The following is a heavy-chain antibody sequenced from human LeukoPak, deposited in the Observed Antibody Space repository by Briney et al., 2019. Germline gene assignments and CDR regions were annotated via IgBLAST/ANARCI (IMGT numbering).Heavy chain of an antibody. V-gene: IGHV3-7*01. Sequence: PGGSLRLSCAASGFTFSNFWMSWVRQAPGKGLEWVANIKQDGSEKYYVDSVKGRFTISRDNAKNSLYLQMNSLRAEDTAVYYCAKDRDYGASGYYFDYWGQGTLVTVSS. CDR1: GFTFSNFW. CDR3: AKDRDYGASGYYFDY. CDR2: IKQDGSEK. D-gene: IGHD4-17*01. J-gene: IGHJ4*02.